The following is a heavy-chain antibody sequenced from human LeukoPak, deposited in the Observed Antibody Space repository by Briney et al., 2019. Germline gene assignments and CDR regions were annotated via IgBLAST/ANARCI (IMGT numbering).Heavy chain of an antibody. D-gene: IGHD2-15*01. J-gene: IGHJ6*03. CDR3: ARCSGGTCFPRGYMDV. CDR1: GFTFSTYG. Sequence: GGSLRLSCAASGFTFSTYGMHWVRQAPGKGLEWVAVIWYDGSNNYYADSVKGRFTISRDNSKNTLYLQMNSLRAEDTAVYCCARCSGGTCFPRGYMDVWGKGPRSPSP. V-gene: IGHV3-33*01. CDR2: IWYDGSNN.